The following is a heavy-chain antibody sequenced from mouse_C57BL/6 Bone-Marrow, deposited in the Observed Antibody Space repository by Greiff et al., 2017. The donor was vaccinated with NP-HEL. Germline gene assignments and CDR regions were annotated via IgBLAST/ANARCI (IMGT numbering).Heavy chain of an antibody. CDR3: ARGDGYDREIAY. CDR2: IYPGSGNT. V-gene: IGHV1-76*01. J-gene: IGHJ3*01. Sequence: QVQLKESGAELVRPGASVKLSCKASGYTFTDYYINWVKQRPGQGLEWIARIYPGSGNTYYNEKFKGKATLTAEKSSSTAYMQLSSLTSEDSAVYFCARGDGYDREIAYWGQGTLVTVSA. CDR1: GYTFTDYY. D-gene: IGHD2-2*01.